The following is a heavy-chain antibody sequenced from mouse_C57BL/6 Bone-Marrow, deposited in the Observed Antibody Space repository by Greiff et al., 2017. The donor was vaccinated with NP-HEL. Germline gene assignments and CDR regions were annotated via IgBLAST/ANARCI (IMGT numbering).Heavy chain of an antibody. CDR2: IYPRSGNT. Sequence: VQLQQSGAELARPGASVKLSCKASGYTFTSYGISWVKQRTGQGLEWIGEIYPRSGNTYYNEKFKGKATLTADKSSSTAYMELRSLTSEDSAVYFCARSSSTMVRGTFAYWGQGTLVTVSA. J-gene: IGHJ3*01. D-gene: IGHD2-2*01. CDR3: ARSSSTMVRGTFAY. CDR1: GYTFTSYG. V-gene: IGHV1-81*01.